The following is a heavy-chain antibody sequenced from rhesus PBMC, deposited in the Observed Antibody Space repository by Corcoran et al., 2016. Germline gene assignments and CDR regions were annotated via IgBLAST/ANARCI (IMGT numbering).Heavy chain of an antibody. V-gene: IGHV3-136*01. Sequence: EVQLVESGGGLVQPGGSLRLSCAASGFTFNNYDMSWVRQAPGKGLEWVSYITYTGDTIYYADSVRGRFTISRDNAKNSLSLQMSSLRAEDTAVYYCVSGRLSRFDVWGPGVLVTVSS. D-gene: IGHD2-39*01. CDR1: GFTFNNYD. CDR3: VSGRLSRFDV. CDR2: ITYTGDTI. J-gene: IGHJ5-1*01.